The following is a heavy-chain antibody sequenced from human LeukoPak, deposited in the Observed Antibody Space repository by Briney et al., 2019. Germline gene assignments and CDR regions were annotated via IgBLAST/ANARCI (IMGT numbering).Heavy chain of an antibody. Sequence: PSETLSLTSPITGGSISTYYSSWIRQPPGKGLETSGYIYNIESANYNPSLKSRVTISVDTSENQFSLKLSSVTAADTAVYYCARENSNSWYLDYWGQGTLVIVSS. CDR3: ARENSNSWYLDY. CDR1: GGSISTYY. J-gene: IGHJ4*02. D-gene: IGHD6-13*01. CDR2: IYNIESA. V-gene: IGHV4-59*01.